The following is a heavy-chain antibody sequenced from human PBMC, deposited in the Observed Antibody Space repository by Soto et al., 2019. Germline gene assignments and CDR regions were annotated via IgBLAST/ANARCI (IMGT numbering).Heavy chain of an antibody. V-gene: IGHV1-2*04. CDR3: ERMEEGWYLDY. J-gene: IGHJ4*02. CDR2: INPNSGGT. D-gene: IGHD6-19*01. Sequence: EASVKVSCKASGYTFTGYYMHWVRQAPGQGLEWMGWINPNSGGTNYAQKFQGWVTMTRDTSISTAYMELSRLRSDDTAVYYCERMEEGWYLDYWGQGTLVTVSS. CDR1: GYTFTGYY.